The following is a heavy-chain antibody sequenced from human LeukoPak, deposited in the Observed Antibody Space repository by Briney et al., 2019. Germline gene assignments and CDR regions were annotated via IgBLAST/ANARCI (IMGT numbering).Heavy chain of an antibody. Sequence: SETLSLTCTVSGGSISSYYWSWIRQPPGKGLEWIGYIYYSGSTNYNPSLKSRVTISVDTSKNQFSLKLSSVTAADTAVYYCARVGYYYDFWSGWRNDAFDIWGQGTMVTVSS. CDR2: IYYSGST. V-gene: IGHV4-59*01. CDR1: GGSISSYY. CDR3: ARVGYYYDFWSGWRNDAFDI. J-gene: IGHJ3*02. D-gene: IGHD3-3*01.